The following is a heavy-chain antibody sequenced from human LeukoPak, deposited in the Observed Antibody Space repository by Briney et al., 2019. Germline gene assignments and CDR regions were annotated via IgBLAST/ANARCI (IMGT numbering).Heavy chain of an antibody. D-gene: IGHD1-26*01. J-gene: IGHJ3*02. CDR1: GDSISSGGHY. V-gene: IGHV4-30-2*01. CDR2: IYHSGTA. Sequence: SETLSLTCTVSGDSISSGGHYWSWIRQPPGKGLEWIGYIYHSGTAYYSPSLRSRAAMSVDRSKNQFSLKLSSVTAADTAVYYCARDPSPTGGGTLDIWGQGTMVTVPS. CDR3: ARDPSPTGGGTLDI.